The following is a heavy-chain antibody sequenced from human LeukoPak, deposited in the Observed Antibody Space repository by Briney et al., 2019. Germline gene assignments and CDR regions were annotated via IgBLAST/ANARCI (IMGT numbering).Heavy chain of an antibody. CDR1: GCTFTSYG. D-gene: IGHD4-17*01. CDR3: ARGRDGDYGAYYYYMDV. CDR2: ISAYNGNT. Sequence: ASVKVSCKASGCTFTSYGISWVRQAPGQGLEWMGWISAYNGNTNYAQKLQGRVTMTTDTSTSTAYMELRSLRSDDTAVYYCARGRDGDYGAYYYYMDVWGKGTTVTISS. V-gene: IGHV1-18*01. J-gene: IGHJ6*03.